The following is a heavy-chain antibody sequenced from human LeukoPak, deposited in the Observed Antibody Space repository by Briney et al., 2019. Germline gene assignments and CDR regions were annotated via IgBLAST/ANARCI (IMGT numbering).Heavy chain of an antibody. CDR2: ISGSGVST. J-gene: IGHJ5*02. Sequence: GGSLRLSCAVSGFIFSSYAMSWVRQAPGKGLEWVSVISGSGVSTYYADSVKGRFTISRDNSKNTLYLQMNSLRAEDTAVYYCAKDRYFDWSRTPNWFDPWGQGTLVTVSS. D-gene: IGHD3-9*01. CDR3: AKDRYFDWSRTPNWFDP. V-gene: IGHV3-23*01. CDR1: GFIFSSYA.